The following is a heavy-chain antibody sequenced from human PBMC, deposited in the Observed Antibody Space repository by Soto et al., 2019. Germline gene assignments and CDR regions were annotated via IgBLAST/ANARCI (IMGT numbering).Heavy chain of an antibody. D-gene: IGHD2-21*02. CDR3: ARARAYCGGDCYSRYIGAFDY. V-gene: IGHV1-18*01. CDR2: ISAYNGIA. CDR1: GYSFTSYG. J-gene: IGHJ4*02. Sequence: ASVKVSCKASGYSFTSYGISWVRQAPGQGLEWMGWISAYNGIANYAQKFQGRVTITADKSTSTAYMELSSLRSEDTAVYYCARARAYCGGDCYSRYIGAFDYWGQGTLVTVSS.